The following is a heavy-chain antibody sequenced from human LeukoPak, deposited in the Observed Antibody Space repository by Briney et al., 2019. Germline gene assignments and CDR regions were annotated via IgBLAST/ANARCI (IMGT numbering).Heavy chain of an antibody. J-gene: IGHJ4*02. CDR1: GDGVSSNSAA. V-gene: IGHV6-1*01. CDR3: ARDFRYCSGGSCYTLFDY. Sequence: SQTLSLTCAISGDGVSSNSAAWNWIRQSPSRGLEWLGRTYYRSKWYNDYAVSVKSRITINPDTSKNQFSLQLNSVTPEDTAVYYCARDFRYCSGGSCYTLFDYWGQGTLVTVSS. CDR2: TYYRSKWYN. D-gene: IGHD2-15*01.